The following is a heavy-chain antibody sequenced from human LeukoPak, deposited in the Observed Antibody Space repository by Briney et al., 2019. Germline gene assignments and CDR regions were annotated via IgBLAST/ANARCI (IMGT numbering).Heavy chain of an antibody. CDR2: IYSGGST. Sequence: GGSMRLSCAASGFVVNYNYMSWVRQAPGKGLEWVSVIYSGGSTYYADSVKGRFTISRDNSKNTVYLQMNSLRVEDTAVYYSARVKVGITYWFDPWGQGTLVTVSS. D-gene: IGHD1-26*01. V-gene: IGHV3-66*01. CDR3: ARVKVGITYWFDP. CDR1: GFVVNYNY. J-gene: IGHJ5*02.